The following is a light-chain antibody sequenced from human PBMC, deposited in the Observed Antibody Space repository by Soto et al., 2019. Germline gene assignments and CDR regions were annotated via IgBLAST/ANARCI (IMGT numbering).Light chain of an antibody. CDR1: QVISTS. CDR2: AAS. J-gene: IGKJ5*01. CDR3: QQLFDSPIT. Sequence: GESVTITCRASQVISTSLALYQVKPGQAPKLLIYAASTLESGVPSRFSATVSGTEFSLTITSLQPEDFATYYCQQLFDSPITFGQGTRLEIK. V-gene: IGKV1-9*01.